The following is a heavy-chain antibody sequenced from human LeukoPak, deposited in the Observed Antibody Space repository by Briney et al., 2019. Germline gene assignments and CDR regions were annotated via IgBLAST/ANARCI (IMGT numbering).Heavy chain of an antibody. CDR2: VYYSGST. CDR3: ARRDSSTSWNFDL. D-gene: IGHD6-13*01. V-gene: IGHV4-59*08. J-gene: IGHJ2*01. CDR1: GGSISSYY. Sequence: HPSETLSLTCTVSGGSISSYYWNWIRQPPGKGLEWIGCVYYSGSTNYNPSLKSRVTISVDTSNNQFSLKLNSVTAADTAIYYCARRDSSTSWNFDLWGRGTLVSVSS.